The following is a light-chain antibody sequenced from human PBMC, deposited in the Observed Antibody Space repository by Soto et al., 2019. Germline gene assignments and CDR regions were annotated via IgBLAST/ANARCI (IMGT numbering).Light chain of an antibody. J-gene: IGKJ2*01. CDR3: QHYNYWPYT. CDR1: QTIDNT. Sequence: EIVMTQSPATLSLSPGERATLSCRASQTIDNTLAWYQRKPGQAPRLLIYDASTGATGVPARFSGSGSGTDFTLTISSLQSEDFAVYYCQHYNYWPYTFGKGTKVDI. CDR2: DAS. V-gene: IGKV3-15*01.